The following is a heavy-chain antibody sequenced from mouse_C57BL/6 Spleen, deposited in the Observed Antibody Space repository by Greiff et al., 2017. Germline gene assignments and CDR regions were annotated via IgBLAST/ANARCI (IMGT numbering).Heavy chain of an antibody. J-gene: IGHJ2*01. D-gene: IGHD4-1*01. CDR2: IDPETGGT. CDR3: TRRLGRVYFDY. CDR1: GYTFTDYE. Sequence: QVHVKQSGAELVRPGASVTLSCKASGYTFTDYEMHWVKQTPVHGLEWIGAIDPETGGTAYNQKFKGKAILTADKSSSTAYMELRGLTSEDSAVYYCTRRLGRVYFDYWGQGTTLTVSS. V-gene: IGHV1-15*01.